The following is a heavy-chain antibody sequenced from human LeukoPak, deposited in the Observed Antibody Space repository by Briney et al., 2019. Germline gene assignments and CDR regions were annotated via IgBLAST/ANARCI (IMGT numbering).Heavy chain of an antibody. CDR1: RFTSTTYA. J-gene: IGHJ6*02. D-gene: IGHD3-10*01. CDR2: VSFDGSYK. Sequence: GRSLRLSCAASRFTSTTYAFHWVRQAPGKGLEWVAVVSFDGSYKYYGDSVKGRSTISRDNSKNTLSLQMNSLRTEDTAVYYCAKDYGAYYYGMDVWGQGTTVTVSS. V-gene: IGHV3-30*18. CDR3: AKDYGAYYYGMDV.